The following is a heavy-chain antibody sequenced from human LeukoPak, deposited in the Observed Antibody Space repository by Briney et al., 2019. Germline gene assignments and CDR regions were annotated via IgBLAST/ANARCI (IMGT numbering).Heavy chain of an antibody. CDR1: GFTFSTYA. J-gene: IGHJ4*02. CDR2: ISGSGGNT. V-gene: IGHV3-23*01. Sequence: GGSLRLSCAASGFTFSTYAMSWVRQAPGKGLEWVSAISGSGGNTFYADSVKGRFTISRDNSKNTLYLQMNSLRAADTAVYYCARAPYYFDSSGYYVYYFDYRGQGTLATASS. CDR3: ARAPYYFDSSGYYVYYFDY. D-gene: IGHD3-22*01.